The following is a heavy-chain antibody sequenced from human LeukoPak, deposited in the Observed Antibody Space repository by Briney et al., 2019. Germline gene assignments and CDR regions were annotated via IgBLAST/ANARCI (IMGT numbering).Heavy chain of an antibody. V-gene: IGHV4-61*02. D-gene: IGHD2-2*01. J-gene: IGHJ4*02. CDR3: ARGGRVRGSSPPLDY. Sequence: SETLSLTCTVSGGSISSGSYYWSWIRQPAGKGLEWIGRIYTSGSTNYNPSLKSRVTISVDTSKNQFSLKLSSVTAADTAVYYCARGGRVRGSSPPLDYWGQGTLVTVSS. CDR1: GGSISSGSYY. CDR2: IYTSGST.